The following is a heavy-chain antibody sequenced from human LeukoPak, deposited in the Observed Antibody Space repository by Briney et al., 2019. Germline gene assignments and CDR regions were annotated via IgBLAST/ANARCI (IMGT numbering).Heavy chain of an antibody. D-gene: IGHD2-21*02. CDR2: IYYSGST. CDR3: ARVGVVVTATNFDY. Sequence: SETLSLTCTVSGGSISSSSYYWGWIRQPPGKGLEWIESIYYSGSTYYNPSLKSRVTISVDTSKNQFSLKLSSVTAADTAVYYCARVGVVVTATNFDYWGQGTLVTVSS. V-gene: IGHV4-39*07. J-gene: IGHJ4*02. CDR1: GGSISSSSYY.